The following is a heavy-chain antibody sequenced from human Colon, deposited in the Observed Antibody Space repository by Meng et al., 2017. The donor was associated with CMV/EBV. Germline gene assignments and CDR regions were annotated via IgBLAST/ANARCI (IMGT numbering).Heavy chain of an antibody. CDR2: ISSVGTYI. CDR3: AKGAAFHDFWSGFAD. J-gene: IGHJ4*02. CDR1: GFPFNNYR. D-gene: IGHD3-3*01. Sequence: GESLKISCAGSGFPFNNYRMNWVRLAPGRGLEWVSSISSVGTYISYADSAKGRFTISRDGSRNTLYLQINSLRADDSAVYYCAKGAAFHDFWSGFADWGQGTVVTVSS. V-gene: IGHV3-21*04.